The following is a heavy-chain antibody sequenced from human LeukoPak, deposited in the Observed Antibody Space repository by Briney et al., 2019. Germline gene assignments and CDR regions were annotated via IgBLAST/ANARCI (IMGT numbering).Heavy chain of an antibody. J-gene: IGHJ5*02. V-gene: IGHV4-4*07. D-gene: IGHD2-21*02. Sequence: SETLSLTCTVSGGSISSYYWTWIRQPAGKGPEWIGRIHTGGSHNYNPSLKSRVNMSVDTSKNQFSLKLSSVTAADTAVYYCARVTDPRYNWFDPWGQGTLVTVSS. CDR2: IHTGGSH. CDR1: GGSISSYY. CDR3: ARVTDPRYNWFDP.